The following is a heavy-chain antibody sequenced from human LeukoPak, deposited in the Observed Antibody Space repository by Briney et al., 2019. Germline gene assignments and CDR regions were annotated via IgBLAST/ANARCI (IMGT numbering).Heavy chain of an antibody. V-gene: IGHV4-59*08. D-gene: IGHD3-10*01. J-gene: IGHJ4*02. Sequence: SETLSLTCTVSGGSISSYYWSWIRQPPGKGLEWIGYIYYSGSTNYNPSLKSRVTISVDTSENQFSLKVSSVTAADTAVYYCASNYYGSGSLDYWGQGNLVTVSS. CDR1: GGSISSYY. CDR3: ASNYYGSGSLDY. CDR2: IYYSGST.